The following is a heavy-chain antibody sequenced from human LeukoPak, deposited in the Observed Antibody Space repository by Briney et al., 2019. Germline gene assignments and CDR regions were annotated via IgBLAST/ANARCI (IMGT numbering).Heavy chain of an antibody. CDR3: ARQDSSSWYISGY. J-gene: IGHJ4*02. D-gene: IGHD6-13*01. CDR2: INHSGST. CDR1: GGSISSSNYY. V-gene: IGHV4-39*01. Sequence: SETLSLTCTVSGGSISSSNYYWGWIRQPPGKGLEWIGEINHSGSTNYNPSLKSRVTISVDTSKNQFSLKLSSVTAADTAVYYCARQDSSSWYISGYWGQGTLVTVSS.